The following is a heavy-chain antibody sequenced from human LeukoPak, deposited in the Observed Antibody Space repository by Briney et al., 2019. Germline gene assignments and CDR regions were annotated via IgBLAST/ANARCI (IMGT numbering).Heavy chain of an antibody. J-gene: IGHJ4*02. D-gene: IGHD6-13*01. CDR3: AKDRSSSWYGLLDY. CDR1: GFTFSSYA. Sequence: PGGSLRLSCAASGFTFSSYAMSWVRQAPGEGLEWVSAISGSGGSTYYADSVKGRFTISRDNSKNTLYLQMNSLRAEDTAVYYCAKDRSSSWYGLLDYWGQGTLVTVSS. CDR2: ISGSGGST. V-gene: IGHV3-23*01.